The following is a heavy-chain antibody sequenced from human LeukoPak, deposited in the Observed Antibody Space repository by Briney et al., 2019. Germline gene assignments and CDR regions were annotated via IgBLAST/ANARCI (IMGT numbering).Heavy chain of an antibody. Sequence: PSETLSLTCAVYGGSFSGYYRSWIRQHPGKGLEWIGYIYYSGSTFYNPSLKSRVTISVHTSNDQFSLKLSSVTAADTAVYYCARGGYSNADIIDYWGQGTLVTVSS. CDR2: IYYSGST. V-gene: IGHV4-31*11. J-gene: IGHJ4*02. CDR3: ARGGYSNADIIDY. CDR1: GGSFSGYY. D-gene: IGHD4-11*01.